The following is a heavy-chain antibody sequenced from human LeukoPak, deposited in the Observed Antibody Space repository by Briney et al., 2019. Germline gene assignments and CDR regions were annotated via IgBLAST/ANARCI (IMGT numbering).Heavy chain of an antibody. D-gene: IGHD4-17*01. Sequence: GGSLRLSCAASGFTFSSYAMSWVRQAPGKGLEWVSAISGSGGSTYYADSVKGRFTISRDNSNNTLYLQMNNLRAEDTAVYYCAKPVTVTTTDYWGQGTLVTVSS. CDR1: GFTFSSYA. J-gene: IGHJ4*02. CDR2: ISGSGGST. V-gene: IGHV3-23*01. CDR3: AKPVTVTTTDY.